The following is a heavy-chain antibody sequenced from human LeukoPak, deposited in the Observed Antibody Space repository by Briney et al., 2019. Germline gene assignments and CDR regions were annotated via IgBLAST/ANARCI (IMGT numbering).Heavy chain of an antibody. Sequence: ASVKVSCKASGYSFTGYYMHWVRQAPGQGLEWMGWISPNSGGTNYAQKFQGRVTMTRDTSISTAYMELSRLRSDDTAVYYCARRSYGSGSYYMSYNWFDPWGQGTLVTVSS. CDR1: GYSFTGYY. J-gene: IGHJ5*02. CDR3: ARRSYGSGSYYMSYNWFDP. V-gene: IGHV1-2*02. D-gene: IGHD3-10*01. CDR2: ISPNSGGT.